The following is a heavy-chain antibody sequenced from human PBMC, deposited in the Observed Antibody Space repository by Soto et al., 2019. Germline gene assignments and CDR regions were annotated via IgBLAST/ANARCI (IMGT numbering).Heavy chain of an antibody. Sequence: SLAWTLTDVSISSYCYSCVRHHPEKGLEWIGYIYYSGSTNYNPSLKSRVTISVDTSKNQFSLKLSSVTAADTAVYYCARDRVAVAGFAFGFDYWGQGTLVTVSS. D-gene: IGHD6-19*01. V-gene: IGHV4-59*01. J-gene: IGHJ4*02. CDR2: IYYSGST. CDR3: ARDRVAVAGFAFGFDY. CDR1: DVSISSYC.